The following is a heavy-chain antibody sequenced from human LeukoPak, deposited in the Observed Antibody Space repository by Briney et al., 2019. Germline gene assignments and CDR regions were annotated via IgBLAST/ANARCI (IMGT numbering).Heavy chain of an antibody. CDR1: VYSFTSYW. Sequence: HGESLKISCKGSVYSFTSYWIGWVRQMPGKGLEWMGIIYPGDSDTRYSPSFRGQVTMSADKSINTAYLQWNTLKATDTAIYYCATPLYTSNAFDYWGQGTLVTVSS. CDR2: IYPGDSDT. CDR3: ATPLYTSNAFDY. V-gene: IGHV5-51*01. D-gene: IGHD3-16*01. J-gene: IGHJ4*02.